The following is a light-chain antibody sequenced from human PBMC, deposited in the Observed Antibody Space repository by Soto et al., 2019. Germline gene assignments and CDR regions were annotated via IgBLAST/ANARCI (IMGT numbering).Light chain of an antibody. V-gene: IGKV4-1*01. CDR1: QSLLNSANDKIH. Sequence: DIVMTQSPDSLAVSLGERATINCKSSQSLLNSANDKIHLAWYQQKPGQPPKLLLWRAWTRDSGVPDRFSGSGSGTDFTLTINSLQAEDVATYYCQQYFSAYLTFGGGTKVEI. CDR2: RAW. CDR3: QQYFSAYLT. J-gene: IGKJ4*01.